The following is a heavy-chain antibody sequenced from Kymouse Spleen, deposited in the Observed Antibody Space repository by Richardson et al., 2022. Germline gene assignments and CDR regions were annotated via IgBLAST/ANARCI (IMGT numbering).Heavy chain of an antibody. CDR3: ARRITMVRGVIMAGMDV. CDR1: GGSISSSSYY. Sequence: QLQLQESGPGLVKPSETLSLTCTVSGGSISSSSYYWGWIRQPPGKGLEWIGSIYYSGSTYYNPSLKSRVTISVDTSKNQFSLKLSSVTAADTAVYYCARRITMVRGVIMAGMDVWGQGTTVTVSS. V-gene: IGHV4-39*01. J-gene: IGHJ6*02. D-gene: IGHD3-10*01. CDR2: IYYSGST.